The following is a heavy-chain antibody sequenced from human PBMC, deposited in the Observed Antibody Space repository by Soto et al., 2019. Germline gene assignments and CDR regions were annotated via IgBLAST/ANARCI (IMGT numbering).Heavy chain of an antibody. CDR2: IKSKTDGGTT. J-gene: IGHJ2*01. CDR3: TTIPYYDFDDRYFDL. V-gene: IGHV3-15*01. D-gene: IGHD3-3*01. Sequence: EVQLLESGGGLVQPGGSLRLSCAASGFTFSSYAMSWVRQAPGKGLEWVGRIKSKTDGGTTDYAAPVKGRFTISRDDSKNTLYLQMNSLKTEDTAVYYCTTIPYYDFDDRYFDLWGRGTLVTVSS. CDR1: GFTFSSYA.